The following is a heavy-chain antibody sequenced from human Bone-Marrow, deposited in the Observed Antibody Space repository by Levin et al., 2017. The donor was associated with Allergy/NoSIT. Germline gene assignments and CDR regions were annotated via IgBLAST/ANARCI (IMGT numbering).Heavy chain of an antibody. CDR3: ARGPSRSSDWYGEGEGYYFDY. J-gene: IGHJ4*02. V-gene: IGHV4-34*01. D-gene: IGHD6-19*01. CDR2: INHSGST. CDR1: GGSFSDYY. Sequence: SQTLSLTCAVYGGSFSDYYWSWIRQSPGKGLEWIGEINHSGSTNDNPSLKSRVTISVDTSKNQFSLKLSSVTAADTAVYYCARGPSRSSDWYGEGEGYYFDYWGQGTLVTVSS.